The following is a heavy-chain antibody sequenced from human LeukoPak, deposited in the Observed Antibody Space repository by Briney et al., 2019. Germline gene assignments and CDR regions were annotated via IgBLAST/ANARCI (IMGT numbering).Heavy chain of an antibody. D-gene: IGHD2-15*01. CDR1: GFTFSSYW. CDR2: IKQDGSDK. Sequence: AGGSLRLSCAASGFTFSSYWMSWVRQAPGKGLEWVANIKQDGSDKYYVDSVKGRFTISRDNAKNSLYLQMNSLRAEDTAVYYCPRSLGYFSAGSCFPFDDWGQGTLVTVSS. J-gene: IGHJ4*02. V-gene: IGHV3-7*05. CDR3: PRSLGYFSAGSCFPFDD.